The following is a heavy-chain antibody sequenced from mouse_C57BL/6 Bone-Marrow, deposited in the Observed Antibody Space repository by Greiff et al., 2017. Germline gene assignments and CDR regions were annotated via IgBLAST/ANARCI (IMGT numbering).Heavy chain of an antibody. J-gene: IGHJ4*01. CDR1: GFTFSDYY. CDR3: ARPGSYAMDY. V-gene: IGHV5-12*01. CDR2: ISNGGGST. Sequence: EVKLEESGGGLVQPGGSLKLSCAASGFTFSDYYMYWVRQTPEKRLEWVAYISNGGGSTYYPDTVKGRFTISRDNAKNTLYLQMSRLKSEDTAMYYCARPGSYAMDYWGQGTSVTVSS.